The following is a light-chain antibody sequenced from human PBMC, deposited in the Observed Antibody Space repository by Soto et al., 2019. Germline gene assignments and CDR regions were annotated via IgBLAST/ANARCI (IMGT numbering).Light chain of an antibody. Sequence: DIQMTQSPSTLSASVGDRVTITCRASQSISSWLAWYQQKPGKAPKLLIYKAYSLESGVTSRFSGSGSGTEFTLTISSLQPDDFATYYCQQYNSYSSFGQGTKLEIK. CDR1: QSISSW. CDR2: KAY. J-gene: IGKJ2*01. V-gene: IGKV1-5*03. CDR3: QQYNSYSS.